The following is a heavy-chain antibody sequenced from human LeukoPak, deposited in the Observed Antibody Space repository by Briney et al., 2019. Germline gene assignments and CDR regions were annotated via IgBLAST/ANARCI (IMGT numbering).Heavy chain of an antibody. V-gene: IGHV4-30-4*01. CDR1: GGSISSGDYY. Sequence: SETLSLTCTVSGGSISSGDYYWSWIRQPPGKGLEWIGYIYYSGSTYYNPSLKSRVTISVDTSKNQFSLKLSSVTAADTAVYYCTGRKPYYFDYWGQGTLVTVSS. CDR3: TGRKPYYFDY. D-gene: IGHD1-14*01. CDR2: IYYSGST. J-gene: IGHJ4*02.